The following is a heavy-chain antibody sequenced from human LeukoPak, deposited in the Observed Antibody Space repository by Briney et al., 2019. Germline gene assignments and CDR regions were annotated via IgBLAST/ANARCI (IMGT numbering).Heavy chain of an antibody. CDR2: MNPNSGNT. CDR1: GYTFTSYD. V-gene: IGHV1-8*01. D-gene: IGHD3-9*01. CDR3: ARAPRFDWLPRLQYYFDY. Sequence: ASVKVSCKASGYTFTSYDINWVRQATGQGLGWMGWMNPNSGNTGYAQKFQGRVTMTRNTSISTAYMELSSLRSEDTAVYYCARAPRFDWLPRLQYYFDYWGQGTLVTVSS. J-gene: IGHJ4*02.